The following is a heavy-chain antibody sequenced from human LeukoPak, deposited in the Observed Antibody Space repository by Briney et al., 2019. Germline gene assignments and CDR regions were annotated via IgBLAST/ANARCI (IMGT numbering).Heavy chain of an antibody. CDR1: GYTFTTYN. CDR2: ISGYNGNT. J-gene: IGHJ4*02. V-gene: IGHV1-18*01. Sequence: ASVKVSCKASGYTFTTYNINWVRQAPGQGLEWMGWISGYNGNTIYAQKFQGRVTMTEDTSTDTAYMELSSLRSEDTAVYYCATLGDLYYYDSSGYYFDYWGQGTLVTVSS. D-gene: IGHD3-22*01. CDR3: ATLGDLYYYDSSGYYFDY.